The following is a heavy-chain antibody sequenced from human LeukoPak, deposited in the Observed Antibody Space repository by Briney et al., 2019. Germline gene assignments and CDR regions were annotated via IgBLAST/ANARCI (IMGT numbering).Heavy chain of an antibody. CDR1: GYTFISYG. D-gene: IGHD6-19*01. J-gene: IGHJ4*02. CDR2: ISAYNGNT. CDR3: ASTGIAVASFDY. Sequence: ASVKVSCKASGYTFISYGISWVRQAPGQGLEWMGWISAYNGNTNYAQKLQGRVTMTTDTSTSTAYMELRSLRSDDTAVYYRASTGIAVASFDYWGQGTLVTVSS. V-gene: IGHV1-18*04.